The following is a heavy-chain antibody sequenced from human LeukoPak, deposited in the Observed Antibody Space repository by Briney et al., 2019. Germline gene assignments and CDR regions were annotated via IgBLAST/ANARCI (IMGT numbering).Heavy chain of an antibody. J-gene: IGHJ4*02. D-gene: IGHD2-15*01. CDR3: ARAVDCSGGSCYFASDY. Sequence: GGSLRLSCAASGFTFSSYWMSWVRQAPGKGLAWVANIKQDGSEKYYVDSVKGRFTISRDNAKNSLYLQMNSLRAEDTAVYYCARAVDCSGGSCYFASDYWGQGTLVTVSS. CDR1: GFTFSSYW. V-gene: IGHV3-7*01. CDR2: IKQDGSEK.